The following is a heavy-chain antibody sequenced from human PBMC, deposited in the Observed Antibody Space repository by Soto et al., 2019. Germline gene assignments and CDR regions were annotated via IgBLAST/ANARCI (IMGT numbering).Heavy chain of an antibody. CDR2: IYYSGTT. CDR3: ARVQAAVNWFDP. Sequence: SETLSPTCSFSGGPIPDGDYYCCWARQPPGKVLEWIGYIYYSGTTYYNPSLKSRVTLSIDTSKSQFSLKLNSVTAADTAIYYCARVQAAVNWFDPWGRGTLVT. CDR1: GGPIPDGDYY. J-gene: IGHJ5*02. V-gene: IGHV4-30-4*01.